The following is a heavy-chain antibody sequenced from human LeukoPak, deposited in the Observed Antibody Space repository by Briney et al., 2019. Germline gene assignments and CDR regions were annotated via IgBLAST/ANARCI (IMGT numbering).Heavy chain of an antibody. CDR3: AGGRTWITDS. V-gene: IGHV3-7*04. D-gene: IGHD2-2*03. CDR2: IKQDGSEK. CDR1: GFTFSSYW. Sequence: QTGGSLRLSCAASGFTFSSYWMNWVRQAPGKGLEWVANIKQDGSEKNYVDSVKGRFTISRDNAKNSLDLQMNSLRAEDTAVYYCAGGRTWITDSWGQGTLVTVSS. J-gene: IGHJ4*02.